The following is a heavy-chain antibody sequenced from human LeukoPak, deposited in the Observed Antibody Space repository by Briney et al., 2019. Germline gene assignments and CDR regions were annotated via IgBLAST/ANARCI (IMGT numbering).Heavy chain of an antibody. Sequence: GASVKVSCKASGYTFTGYYMHWVRQAPGQGLEWMGYIYPNSGATKYAQKFHGRVTMTRDTSISTAYMELSGLRSDDTAVYYCGTLLSNGPFDYWGQGSLVTVSS. CDR1: GYTFTGYY. CDR3: GTLLSNGPFDY. V-gene: IGHV1-2*02. CDR2: IYPNSGAT. J-gene: IGHJ4*02.